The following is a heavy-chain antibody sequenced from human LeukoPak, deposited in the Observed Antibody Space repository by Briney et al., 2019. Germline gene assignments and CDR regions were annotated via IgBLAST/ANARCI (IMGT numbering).Heavy chain of an antibody. CDR3: ARESPYYYDSSDAFDI. CDR2: ISSSSSYI. V-gene: IGHV3-21*04. J-gene: IGHJ3*02. D-gene: IGHD3-22*01. Sequence: GGSLRLSCAASGFTFSSYSMNWVRQAPGKGLEWVSSISSSSSYIYYADSVKGRFTISRDNAKNSLYLQMNSLRAEDTAVYYCARESPYYYDSSDAFDIWGQGTMVTVSS. CDR1: GFTFSSYS.